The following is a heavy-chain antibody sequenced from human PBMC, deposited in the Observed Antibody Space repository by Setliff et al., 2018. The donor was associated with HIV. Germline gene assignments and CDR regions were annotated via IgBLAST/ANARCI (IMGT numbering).Heavy chain of an antibody. CDR1: GGSIRDGSYY. J-gene: IGHJ4*02. CDR3: ARQANSGSYSH. CDR2: IYYSGTT. Sequence: SETLSLTCTVSGGSIRDGSYYWGWIRQSPGKGLEWMANIYYSGTTYYNPSLWSRVTMSVDTSKNQFSLNLTSVTAADTAVYYCARQANSGSYSHWGLGTLVTVSS. V-gene: IGHV4-39*01. D-gene: IGHD5-12*01.